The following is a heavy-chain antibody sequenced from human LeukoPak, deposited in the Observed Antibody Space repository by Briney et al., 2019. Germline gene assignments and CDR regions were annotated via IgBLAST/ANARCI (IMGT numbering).Heavy chain of an antibody. CDR2: ISSSSSYI. V-gene: IGHV3-21*01. Sequence: GGSLRLSCAASGFTFSSYNMNWVRQAPGEGLEWVSSISSSSSYIYYADSVKGRFTISRDNAKNSLYLQMNSLRAEDTAVYYCARDTITGDFDYWGQGTLVTVSS. CDR1: GFTFSSYN. CDR3: ARDTITGDFDY. D-gene: IGHD5-12*01. J-gene: IGHJ4*02.